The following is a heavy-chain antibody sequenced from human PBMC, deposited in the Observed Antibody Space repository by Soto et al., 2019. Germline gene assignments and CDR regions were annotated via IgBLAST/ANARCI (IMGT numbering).Heavy chain of an antibody. V-gene: IGHV3-33*01. CDR2: IWYDGSNK. J-gene: IGHJ4*02. D-gene: IGHD2-2*02. CDR1: GFTFSSYG. Sequence: GGSLRLSCAASGFTFSSYGMHWVRQAPGKGLEWVAVIWYDGSNKYYADSVKGRFTISRDNSKNTLYLQMNSLRAEDTAVYYCARGPLDIVVVPAAIDYWGQGTLVTVSS. CDR3: ARGPLDIVVVPAAIDY.